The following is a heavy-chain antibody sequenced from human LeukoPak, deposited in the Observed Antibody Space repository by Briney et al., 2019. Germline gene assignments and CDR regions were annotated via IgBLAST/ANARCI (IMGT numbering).Heavy chain of an antibody. CDR1: GFTFSSYG. CDR3: ASSVWVHYFDY. V-gene: IGHV3-7*03. J-gene: IGHJ4*02. D-gene: IGHD3-16*01. CDR2: IKQDGSEK. Sequence: PGGSLRLSCAASGFTFSSYGMHWVRQAPGKGLEWVANIKQDGSEKYYVDSVKGRFTISRDNAKNSLYLQMNSLRAEDTAVYYCASSVWVHYFDYWGQGTLVTVSS.